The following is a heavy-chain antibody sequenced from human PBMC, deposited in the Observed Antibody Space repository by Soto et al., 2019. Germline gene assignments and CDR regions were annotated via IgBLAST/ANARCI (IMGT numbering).Heavy chain of an antibody. Sequence: QVQLVQSGAEVKKPGASVKVSCKASGYTFTSYGIGWVRQAPGQGLEWMGGIIAYNGNTNYAQKHQGRVTMTTDTSTSTAYMELRSLGSNETAVYYCASSLLVGYGLEGESDWGQGTLVTVSS. J-gene: IGHJ4*02. CDR3: ASSLLVGYGLEGESD. CDR1: GYTFTSYG. CDR2: IIAYNGNT. D-gene: IGHD5-18*01. V-gene: IGHV1-18*01.